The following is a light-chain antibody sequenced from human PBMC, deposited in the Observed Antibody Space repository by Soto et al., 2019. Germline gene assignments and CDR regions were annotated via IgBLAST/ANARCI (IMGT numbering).Light chain of an antibody. V-gene: IGKV1-39*01. Sequence: DIQMTQSPSSLSASIGDRVTIACRASQSIGNYLNWYQQKPVKAPKLLIYAASRLQSGVPSRFSGSGSGTDFTLTITSLQPEDFATYYCQQSQDAPRTFGQGTKVEIK. CDR3: QQSQDAPRT. CDR2: AAS. CDR1: QSIGNY. J-gene: IGKJ1*01.